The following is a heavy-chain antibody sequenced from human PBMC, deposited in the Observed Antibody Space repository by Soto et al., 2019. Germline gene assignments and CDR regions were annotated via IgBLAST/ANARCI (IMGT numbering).Heavy chain of an antibody. CDR3: ARENYDISGYFLDY. CDR1: GFTFSNYE. J-gene: IGHJ4*02. Sequence: PGGSLRLSCAASGFTFSNYEMSWVRQAPGKGLEWVSYISSTGSHIYYADSVKGRFTISRDNAKNSLYLQMNSLRAEDTAIYYCARENYDISGYFLDYWGQGTLVTVSS. CDR2: ISSTGSHI. V-gene: IGHV3-48*03. D-gene: IGHD3-22*01.